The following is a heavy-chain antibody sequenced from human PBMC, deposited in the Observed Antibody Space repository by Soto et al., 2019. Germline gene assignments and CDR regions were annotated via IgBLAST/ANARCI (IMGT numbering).Heavy chain of an antibody. CDR2: ISYDGIHS. CDR1: GFTFRTYA. J-gene: IGHJ4*02. D-gene: IGHD5-12*01. CDR3: VKAGWSGFDVLYLFFDQ. V-gene: IGHV3-30*18. Sequence: QVQLVESGGGVVQPGGSLRLPCAASGFTFRTYAMHWVRQAPGKGLEWLAVISYDGIHSYYADSVKGRFTISRDNSKNTLYLEMNRLRPEDTAVYYCVKAGWSGFDVLYLFFDQWGQGALVTVSS.